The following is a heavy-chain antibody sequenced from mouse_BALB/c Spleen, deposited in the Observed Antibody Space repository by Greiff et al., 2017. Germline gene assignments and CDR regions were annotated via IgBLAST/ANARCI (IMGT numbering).Heavy chain of an antibody. CDR1: GYTFTSYW. CDR2: IYPGDGDT. D-gene: IGHD2-3*01. Sequence: VQLQQSGAELARPGASVKLSCKASGYTFTSYWMQWVKQRPGQGLEWIGAIYPGDGDTRYTQKFKGKATLTADKSSSTDYMQLSSLASEDSAVYYCARWLLPYYYAMDYWGQGTSVTVSS. J-gene: IGHJ4*01. CDR3: ARWLLPYYYAMDY. V-gene: IGHV1-87*01.